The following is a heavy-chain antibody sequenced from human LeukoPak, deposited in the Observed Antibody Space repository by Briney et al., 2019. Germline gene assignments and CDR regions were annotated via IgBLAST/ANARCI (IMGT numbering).Heavy chain of an antibody. CDR1: GFTFSSYG. V-gene: IGHV3-23*01. CDR3: ARPRLEYCSGGSCFDAFDI. J-gene: IGHJ3*02. CDR2: ISGSGSTT. D-gene: IGHD2-15*01. Sequence: PGGSLRLSCAASGFTFSSYGMSWGRQAPGKGLEWVSAISGSGSTTYYADSVKGRFTISRDNSKNTLFLQMNSLTAEDTAIYSCARPRLEYCSGGSCFDAFDIWGQGTLVTVSS.